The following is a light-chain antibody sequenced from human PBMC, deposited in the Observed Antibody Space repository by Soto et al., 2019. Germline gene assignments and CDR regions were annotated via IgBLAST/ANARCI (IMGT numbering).Light chain of an antibody. CDR1: QSISSW. Sequence: DIPMTQSPSTLSASVGDRVTITCRASQSISSWLAWYQQKPGIAPKLLIYHASNLDSGVPSRFSGSGYGTEFTLTLSRLQPDDFAAYYCQHYDSCPHPFGQGAKLEIK. CDR3: QHYDSCPHP. J-gene: IGKJ2*01. CDR2: HAS. V-gene: IGKV1-5*01.